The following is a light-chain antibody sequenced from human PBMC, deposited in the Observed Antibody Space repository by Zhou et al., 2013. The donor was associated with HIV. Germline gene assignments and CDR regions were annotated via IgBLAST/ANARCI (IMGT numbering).Light chain of an antibody. CDR1: QSVSSY. V-gene: IGKV3-11*01. J-gene: IGKJ4*01. Sequence: EIVLTQSPATLSLSPGERATLSCRASQSVSSYLSWYQQKPGQAPRLLIYGTSNRATGIPPRFSGSGSGTDFTLTISSLEPEDFALYYCQQRSKWPLTFGGGTEVEIK. CDR3: QQRSKWPLT. CDR2: GTS.